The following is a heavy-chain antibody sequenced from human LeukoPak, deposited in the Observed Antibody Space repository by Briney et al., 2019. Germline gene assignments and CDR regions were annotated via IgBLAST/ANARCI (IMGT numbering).Heavy chain of an antibody. CDR3: ARAKGYGSGSYYPGYNWFDP. D-gene: IGHD3-10*01. CDR1: GGTFSSYA. Sequence: WASVKVSCKASGGTFSSYAISWARQAPGQGLEWMGGIIPIFGTANYAQKFQGRVTITADESTSTAYMELSSLRSEDTAVYYCARAKGYGSGSYYPGYNWFDPWGQGTLVTVSS. J-gene: IGHJ5*02. V-gene: IGHV1-69*13. CDR2: IIPIFGTA.